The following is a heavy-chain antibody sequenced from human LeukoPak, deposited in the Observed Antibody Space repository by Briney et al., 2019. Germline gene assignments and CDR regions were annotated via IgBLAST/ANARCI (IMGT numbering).Heavy chain of an antibody. D-gene: IGHD3-10*01. CDR3: AKERVRGVHCFDY. CDR1: GFSFSSYG. J-gene: IGHJ4*02. V-gene: IGHV3-30*18. Sequence: GGSLRLSCAASGFSFSSYGMHWVRQAPGKGLEWVAVISYDGSKKYYADSVKGRFTISRDKSKNTLYLQMNSLRAEDTAVYYRAKERVRGVHCFDYWGQGTLVTVSS. CDR2: ISYDGSKK.